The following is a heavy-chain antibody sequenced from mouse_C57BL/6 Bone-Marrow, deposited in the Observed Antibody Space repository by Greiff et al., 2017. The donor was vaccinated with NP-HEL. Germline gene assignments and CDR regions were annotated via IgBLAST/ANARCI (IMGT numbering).Heavy chain of an antibody. CDR2: IHPNSGST. D-gene: IGHD1-1*01. CDR1: GYTFTSYW. Sequence: QVQLQQPGAELVKPGASVKLSCKASGYTFTSYWMHWVKQRPGQGLEWIGMIHPNSGSTNYNEKFKSKATLTVDKSSSTAYMQLSSLTSEDAAVYYCAIVKPYYGSSYAMDYWGQGTSVTVSS. J-gene: IGHJ4*01. CDR3: AIVKPYYGSSYAMDY. V-gene: IGHV1-64*01.